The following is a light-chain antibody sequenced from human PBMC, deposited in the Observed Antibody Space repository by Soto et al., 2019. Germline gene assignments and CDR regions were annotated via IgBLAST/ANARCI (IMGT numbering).Light chain of an antibody. CDR3: QQYYSTPLT. Sequence: DMVITQSPDWLDVALGEGATNNCKSSQNNENYLAWYQQKPGQPPKLLIYWASTRESGVPDRFSGSGSGTDFTLTISSLQAEDVAVYYCQQYYSTPLTFGGGTKV. V-gene: IGKV4-1*01. CDR1: QNNENY. CDR2: WAS. J-gene: IGKJ4*01.